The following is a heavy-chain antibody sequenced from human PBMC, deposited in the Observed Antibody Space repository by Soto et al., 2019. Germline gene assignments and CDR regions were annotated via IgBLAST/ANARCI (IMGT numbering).Heavy chain of an antibody. D-gene: IGHD2-2*01. V-gene: IGHV1-8*01. CDR1: GYTFTSYD. Sequence: ASVKVSCKASGYTFTSYDINWVRQATGQGLEWMGWMNPNSGNTGYAQKFQGRVTMTRNTSISTAYMELSSLRSEDTAVYYCAGEYRSSTRCYVGGDAFDIWGQGTMVTVSS. CDR3: AGEYRSSTRCYVGGDAFDI. CDR2: MNPNSGNT. J-gene: IGHJ3*02.